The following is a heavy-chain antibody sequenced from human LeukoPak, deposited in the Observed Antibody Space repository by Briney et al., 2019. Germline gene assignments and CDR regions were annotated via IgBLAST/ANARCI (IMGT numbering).Heavy chain of an antibody. V-gene: IGHV3-33*01. Sequence: PGRSLRLSCVASGFTFSTYGMHWVRQAPGKGLEWVAVIWYDGSNKSYGDSVKGRITISRDNSKNTVYLQMNSLRAEDTAVYYCASPAKYSDTWYFDYWGQGTLVTVSS. J-gene: IGHJ4*02. CDR2: IWYDGSNK. D-gene: IGHD6-6*01. CDR3: ASPAKYSDTWYFDY. CDR1: GFTFSTYG.